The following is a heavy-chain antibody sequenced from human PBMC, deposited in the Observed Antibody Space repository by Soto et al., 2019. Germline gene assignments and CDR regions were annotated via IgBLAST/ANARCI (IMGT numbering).Heavy chain of an antibody. J-gene: IGHJ4*02. V-gene: IGHV3-21*01. CDR3: ARDLGYGDRRLVYYFDY. CDR1: GFTFSSYS. Sequence: GGSLRLSCAASGFTFSSYSMNWVRQAPGKGLEWVSSISSSSSYIYYADSVKGRFTISRDNAKNSLYLQMNSLRAEDTAVYYCARDLGYGDRRLVYYFDYWGQGTLVTVSS. CDR2: ISSSSSYI. D-gene: IGHD4-17*01.